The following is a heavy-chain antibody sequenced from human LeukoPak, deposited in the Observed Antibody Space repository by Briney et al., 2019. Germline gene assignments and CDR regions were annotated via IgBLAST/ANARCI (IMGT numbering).Heavy chain of an antibody. CDR2: IRYDGNNK. CDR3: VKDNPLDY. V-gene: IGHV3-30*02. Sequence: GGSLRLSCGASGFTFSNYGMLWVRQAPGMGLEWVAFIRYDGNNKLYADSMKGRFTISRDNSKNTLYLHINSLRAEDTAVYYCVKDNPLDYWGQGTLVTVSS. J-gene: IGHJ4*02. D-gene: IGHD1-14*01. CDR1: GFTFSNYG.